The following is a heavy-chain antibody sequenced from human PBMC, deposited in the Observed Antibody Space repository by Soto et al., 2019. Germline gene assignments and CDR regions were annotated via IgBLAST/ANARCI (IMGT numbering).Heavy chain of an antibody. CDR3: GRRGEAASGKNEFDM. V-gene: IGHV6-1*01. Sequence: SQTLSLTCAISGDSVSSSSGGWSWLRPSPSRGLEWLGKTYYRSKWYNEYAESVKTRIIIDPDTSKNQFSLHLSSVMPEDTAVYYCGRRGEAASGKNEFDMWGQGAMVTISS. D-gene: IGHD6-13*01. CDR1: GDSVSSSSGG. CDR2: TYYRSKWYN. J-gene: IGHJ3*02.